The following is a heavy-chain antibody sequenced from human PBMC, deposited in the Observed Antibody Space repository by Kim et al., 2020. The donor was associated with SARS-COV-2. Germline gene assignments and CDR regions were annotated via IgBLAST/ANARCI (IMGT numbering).Heavy chain of an antibody. CDR3: AREGFGVVSFSWFDP. CDR2: IWYDGSNK. J-gene: IGHJ5*02. V-gene: IGHV3-33*01. D-gene: IGHD3-3*01. Sequence: GGSLRLSCAASGFTFSSYGMHWVRQAPGKGLEWVAVIWYDGSNKYYADSVKGRFTISRDNSKNTLYLQMNSLRAEDTAVYYCAREGFGVVSFSWFDPWGQGTLVTVSS. CDR1: GFTFSSYG.